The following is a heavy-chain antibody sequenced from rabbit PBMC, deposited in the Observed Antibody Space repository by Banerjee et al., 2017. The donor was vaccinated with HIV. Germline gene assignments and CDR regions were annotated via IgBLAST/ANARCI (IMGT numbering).Heavy chain of an antibody. Sequence: QSLEESGGGLVQPEGSLTLTCKASGFSFSSGYYMCWVRQAPGKGLEWIACIDTSSGNTYYASWAKGRFTISKTSSTTVTLQMTSLTAADTTTYFCARDLGGSSDLWGPGTLVTVS. CDR1: GFSFSSGYY. CDR2: IDTSSGNT. J-gene: IGHJ6*01. D-gene: IGHD8-1*01. CDR3: ARDLGGSSDL. V-gene: IGHV1S40*01.